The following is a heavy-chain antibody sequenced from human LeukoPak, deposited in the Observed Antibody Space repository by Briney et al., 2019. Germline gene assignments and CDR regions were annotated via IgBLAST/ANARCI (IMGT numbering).Heavy chain of an antibody. J-gene: IGHJ6*02. D-gene: IGHD3-3*01. Sequence: GGSLRLSCAASGFPFSSYSMNWVRQAPGKGLEWVSSISSSSSYIYYADSVKGRFTISRDNAKNSLYLQMNSLRAEDTAVYYCARDGTIFGVVSSYYYGMDVWGQGTTVTVSS. V-gene: IGHV3-21*01. CDR1: GFPFSSYS. CDR2: ISSSSSYI. CDR3: ARDGTIFGVVSSYYYGMDV.